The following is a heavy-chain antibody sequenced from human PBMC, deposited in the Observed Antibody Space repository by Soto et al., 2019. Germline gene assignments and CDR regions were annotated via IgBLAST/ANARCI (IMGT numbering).Heavy chain of an antibody. Sequence: LRLSCATSGFTFSDYWIHWVRQVPGEGLVWVSRIDGHGTNTDYAESVRGRFTISRDSAKSAAFLQMDSLRVEDTAVYHCVRLGFVGEGDFWGQGILVTVSS. CDR1: GFTFSDYW. CDR3: VRLGFVGEGDF. V-gene: IGHV3-74*01. CDR2: IDGHGTNT. J-gene: IGHJ4*02. D-gene: IGHD1-26*01.